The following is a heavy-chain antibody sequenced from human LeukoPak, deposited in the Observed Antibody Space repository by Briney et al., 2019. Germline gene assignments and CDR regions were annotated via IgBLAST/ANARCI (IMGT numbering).Heavy chain of an antibody. CDR2: INHSGST. CDR1: GGSSSGYY. CDR3: ARGADILTGYGYYYYMDV. J-gene: IGHJ6*03. Sequence: SETLSFTCAVYGGSSSGYYWSWIRQPPGKGLEWIGEINHSGSTNYNPSLKSRVTISVDTSKNQFSLKLSSVTAADTAVYYCARGADILTGYGYYYYMDVWGKGTTVTVSS. D-gene: IGHD3-9*01. V-gene: IGHV4-34*01.